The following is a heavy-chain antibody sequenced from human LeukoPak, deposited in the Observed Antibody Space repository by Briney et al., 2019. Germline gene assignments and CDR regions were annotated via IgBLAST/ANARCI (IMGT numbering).Heavy chain of an antibody. Sequence: GGSLRLSCAASGFTFSSYAMHWVRQAPVKGLEWVAVISYDGSNKYYADSVKGRFTISRDNSKNTLYLQMNSLRAEDTAVYYCARDRLAAYYFDYWGQGTLVTVSS. D-gene: IGHD6-19*01. CDR1: GFTFSSYA. V-gene: IGHV3-30-3*01. CDR3: ARDRLAAYYFDY. J-gene: IGHJ4*02. CDR2: ISYDGSNK.